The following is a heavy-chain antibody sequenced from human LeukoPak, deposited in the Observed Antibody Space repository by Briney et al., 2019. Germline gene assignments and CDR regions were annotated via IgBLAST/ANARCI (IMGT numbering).Heavy chain of an antibody. CDR2: INPNSGGT. V-gene: IGHV1-2*02. J-gene: IGHJ3*01. D-gene: IGHD1-26*01. CDR3: ARGKENPGERTVDL. CDR1: GYTFTDYF. Sequence: ASVKVSCKASGYTFTDYFIHWVRQAPGQGLEWMGWINPNSGGTNYAQKFQGRVTVTGDTSISTVYMELSRLRSDDTAVYYCARGKENPGERTVDLWGQGTMVTVSS.